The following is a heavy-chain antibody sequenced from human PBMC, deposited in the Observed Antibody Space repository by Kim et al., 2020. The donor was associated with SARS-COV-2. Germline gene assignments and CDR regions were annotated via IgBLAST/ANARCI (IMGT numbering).Heavy chain of an antibody. V-gene: IGHV1-18*01. CDR1: GYTFTSYG. D-gene: IGHD4-17*01. CDR3: ARTSDYGDYSHAFDI. J-gene: IGHJ3*02. Sequence: ASVKVSCKASGYTFTSYGISWVRQAPGQGLEWMGWISAYNGNTNYAQKLQGRVTMTTDTSTSTAYMELRSLRSDDTAVYYCARTSDYGDYSHAFDIWGQGTMVTVSS. CDR2: ISAYNGNT.